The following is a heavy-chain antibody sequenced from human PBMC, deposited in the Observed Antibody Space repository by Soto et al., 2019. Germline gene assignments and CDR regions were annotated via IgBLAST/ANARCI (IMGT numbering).Heavy chain of an antibody. D-gene: IGHD2-2*01. CDR1: GFTFSSYA. V-gene: IGHV3-23*01. CDR3: AKDIVVVPAAMVSYYYYGMDV. J-gene: IGHJ6*02. CDR2: ISGSGGST. Sequence: GGSLRLSCAASGFTFSSYAMSWVRQAPGKGLEWVSAISGSGGSTYYADSVKGRFTISRDNSKNTLNLQMNSLRAEDTAVYYCAKDIVVVPAAMVSYYYYGMDVWGQGTTVTVSS.